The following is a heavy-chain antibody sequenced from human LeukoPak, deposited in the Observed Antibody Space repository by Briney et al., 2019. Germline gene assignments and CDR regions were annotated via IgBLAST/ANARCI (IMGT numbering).Heavy chain of an antibody. CDR3: TKRIDGAGSYYIDF. CDR1: GFTFRNYV. V-gene: IGHV3-23*01. CDR2: FGGTDGTT. J-gene: IGHJ4*02. D-gene: IGHD3-10*01. Sequence: GGSLRLSCAASGFTFRNYVMNWVRQAPGKGLEWVSAFGGTDGTTFYAAFVKGRFTISRDNSRNTLYLQMNSLRAEDTAVYYCTKRIDGAGSYYIDFWGQGTVVTVSS.